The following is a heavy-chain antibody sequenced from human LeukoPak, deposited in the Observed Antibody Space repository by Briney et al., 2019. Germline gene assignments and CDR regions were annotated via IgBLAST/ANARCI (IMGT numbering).Heavy chain of an antibody. CDR3: ARQYYDFWSDYSYFDY. D-gene: IGHD3-3*01. J-gene: IGHJ4*02. CDR1: GYAFSAYY. CDR2: LNPQTGDT. V-gene: IGHV1-2*02. Sequence: GASVKVSRKASGYAFSAYYMHWVRQAPGQGLEWMGWLNPQTGDTHFAQKFQGRVTMTRDTSISTAYMELSRLRSDDTAVYYCARQYYDFWSDYSYFDYWSQGTLVTVSS.